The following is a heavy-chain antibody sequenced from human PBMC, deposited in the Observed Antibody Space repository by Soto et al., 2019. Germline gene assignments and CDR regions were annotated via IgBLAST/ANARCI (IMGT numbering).Heavy chain of an antibody. CDR3: ERDSYNWNDDGDFDY. CDR2: INSDGSST. J-gene: IGHJ4*02. D-gene: IGHD1-1*01. CDR1: GFTFSSYW. Sequence: PGGSLRLSCAASGFTFSSYWMHWVRQAPGKGLVWVSRINSDGSSTSYADSVKGRFTISRDNAKNTLYLQMNSLRAEDTAVYYCERDSYNWNDDGDFDYWGQGTLVTVSS. V-gene: IGHV3-74*01.